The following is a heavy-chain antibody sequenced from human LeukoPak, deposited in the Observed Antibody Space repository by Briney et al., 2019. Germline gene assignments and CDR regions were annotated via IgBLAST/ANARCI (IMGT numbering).Heavy chain of an antibody. V-gene: IGHV3-30*02. Sequence: GGSLRLSCAASGFTFSSYGMHWVRQAPGKGLQWVAFIRHDGSNKKYAGSVKGRFTISRDNSKNTLYLQMNSLRAEDTAVYYCAKGSKLLVITRDHHMDVWGKGTTVTISS. D-gene: IGHD3-22*01. CDR2: IRHDGSNK. CDR3: AKGSKLLVITRDHHMDV. J-gene: IGHJ6*03. CDR1: GFTFSSYG.